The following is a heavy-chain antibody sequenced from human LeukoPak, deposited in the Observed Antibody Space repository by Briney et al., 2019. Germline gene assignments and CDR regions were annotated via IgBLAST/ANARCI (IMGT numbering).Heavy chain of an antibody. V-gene: IGHV4-34*01. CDR2: IYYSGST. CDR3: ARYSSYYYDSTADY. D-gene: IGHD3-22*01. Sequence: SETLSLTCAVYGGSFSGYYWSWIRQPPGKGLEWIGSIYYSGSTYYNPSLKSRVTISVDTSKNQFSLKLSSVTAADTAVYYCARYSSYYYDSTADYWGQGTLVTVSS. J-gene: IGHJ4*02. CDR1: GGSFSGYY.